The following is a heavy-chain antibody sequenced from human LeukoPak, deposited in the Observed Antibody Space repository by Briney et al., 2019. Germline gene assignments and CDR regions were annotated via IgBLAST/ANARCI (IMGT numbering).Heavy chain of an antibody. J-gene: IGHJ3*02. CDR2: INSDGSST. CDR3: AKDGCSGGSCYGRSAFDI. V-gene: IGHV3-74*01. Sequence: PGGSLRLSCAASGFTFSSYWMHWVRQAPGKGLVWVSRINSDGSSTSYADSVKGRFTISRDNAKNSLYLQMNSLRAEDMALYYCAKDGCSGGSCYGRSAFDIWGQGTMVTVSS. CDR1: GFTFSSYW. D-gene: IGHD2-15*01.